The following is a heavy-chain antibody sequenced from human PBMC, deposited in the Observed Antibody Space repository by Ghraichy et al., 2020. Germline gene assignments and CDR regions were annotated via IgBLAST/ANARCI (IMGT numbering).Heavy chain of an antibody. V-gene: IGHV3-23*01. CDR2: ISSDYKT. CDR1: DFTFSIHD. J-gene: IGHJ4*02. D-gene: IGHD7-27*01. Sequence: GGSLRLSCAASDFTFSIHDMNWVRQAPGKGLEWVSTISSDYKTFYTDSVQGRFTISRDNSKNTIYLQMNSLRTEDTAIYYCATTPSRYANWENNLFDYWGQGAQVTVSS. CDR3: ATTPSRYANWENNLFDY.